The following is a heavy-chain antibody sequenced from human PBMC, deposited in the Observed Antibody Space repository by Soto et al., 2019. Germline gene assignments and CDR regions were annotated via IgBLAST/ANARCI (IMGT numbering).Heavy chain of an antibody. CDR2: IYYSGST. D-gene: IGHD7-27*01. Sequence: QVQLQESGPGLVKPSETLSLTCTVSGGSISSYYWSWIRQPPGKGLEWIGYIYYSGSTNYNPSLKSRVTISVDTSKNQFSLKLRSVTAADTAVYYCARGWGGYFQHWGQGTLVTVSS. CDR3: ARGWGGYFQH. J-gene: IGHJ1*01. CDR1: GGSISSYY. V-gene: IGHV4-59*01.